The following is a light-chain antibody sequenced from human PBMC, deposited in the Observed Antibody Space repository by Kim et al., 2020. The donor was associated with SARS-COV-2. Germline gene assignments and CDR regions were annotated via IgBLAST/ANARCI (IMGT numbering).Light chain of an antibody. Sequence: QMTQSPSSLYASVGDTVTINCQASQDIDTYLNWYQQKPGKAPKLLIYDAFNLERGVPSRFTGYKSGRHFSLTISSLQPEDVATYYCQHYETFGGGTKVDIK. CDR1: QDIDTY. CDR3: QHYET. CDR2: DAF. V-gene: IGKV1-33*01. J-gene: IGKJ4*01.